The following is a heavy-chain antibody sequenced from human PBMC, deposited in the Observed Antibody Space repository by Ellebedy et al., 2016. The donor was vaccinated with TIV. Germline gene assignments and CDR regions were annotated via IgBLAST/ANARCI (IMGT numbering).Heavy chain of an antibody. CDR1: GYSISSGYY. V-gene: IGHV4-38-2*02. D-gene: IGHD2-8*02. CDR3: VRDTFCTGDSCAIFVY. Sequence: MPSETLSLTCTVSGYSISSGYYWGWIRQSPGGRLEWIGSLDHSGSTYYNPSLQSRVTMSVDTSMNQFSLKLNSVTAADTALYFCVRDTFCTGDSCAIFVYWGQGTLVTVSS. J-gene: IGHJ4*02. CDR2: LDHSGST.